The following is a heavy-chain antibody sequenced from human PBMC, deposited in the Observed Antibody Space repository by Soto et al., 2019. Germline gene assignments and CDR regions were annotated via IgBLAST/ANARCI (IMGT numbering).Heavy chain of an antibody. Sequence: QVQLVQSGAEVKKPGASVKVSCKASGYTFTSYAISWVRQAPGQGLEWMGWISAYNGNTNYAQNFHGRVTMTTDTSTTTAYMELRSLRSDDTAVYYCARDAAAGLNDYWGQGTLVTVSS. CDR1: GYTFTSYA. CDR3: ARDAAAGLNDY. D-gene: IGHD6-13*01. V-gene: IGHV1-18*01. J-gene: IGHJ4*02. CDR2: ISAYNGNT.